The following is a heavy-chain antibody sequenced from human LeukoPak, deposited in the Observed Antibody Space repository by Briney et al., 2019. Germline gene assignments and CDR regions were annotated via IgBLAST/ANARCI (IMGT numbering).Heavy chain of an antibody. CDR3: TGRIDY. CDR1: GFTISSNY. J-gene: IGHJ4*02. Sequence: PGGSLRLSCVVSGFTISSNYMNWVRQAPGKGLEWVSVIYSGGSPFYADSVKGRFTISRDNSKNTLYLQMNSLRPDDTALYYCTGRIDYWGQGTLVTVSS. CDR2: IYSGGSP. D-gene: IGHD1-14*01. V-gene: IGHV3-53*01.